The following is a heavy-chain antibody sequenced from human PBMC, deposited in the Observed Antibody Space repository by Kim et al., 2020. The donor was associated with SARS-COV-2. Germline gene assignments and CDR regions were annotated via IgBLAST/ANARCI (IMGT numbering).Heavy chain of an antibody. CDR3: VRASRGDAFDI. J-gene: IGHJ3*02. CDR2: TYYRSKWFY. V-gene: IGHV6-1*01. Sequence: SQTLSLTCAISGDSVSSNSVAWHWIRQSPSRGIEWLGKTYYRSKWFYDYAESVKSRITINPDRSKNQLSLLLNSVTADDTALYYCVRASRGDAFDIWGQG. CDR1: GDSVSSNSVA. D-gene: IGHD3-10*01.